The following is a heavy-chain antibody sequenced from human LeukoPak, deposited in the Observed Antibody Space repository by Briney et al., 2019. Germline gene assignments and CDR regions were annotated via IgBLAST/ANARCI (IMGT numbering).Heavy chain of an antibody. D-gene: IGHD2-2*01. CDR1: GGSISSYY. CDR3: AREYFQYQLLSVHWFDP. J-gene: IGHJ5*02. V-gene: IGHV4-59*01. Sequence: SETLSLTCTVSGGSISSYYWSWIRQPPGKGLEWIGYIYYSGSTNYNPSLTSLVTISVDPSKNQFSLKLSSVTAADTAVYYCAREYFQYQLLSVHWFDPWGQGTLVTVSS. CDR2: IYYSGST.